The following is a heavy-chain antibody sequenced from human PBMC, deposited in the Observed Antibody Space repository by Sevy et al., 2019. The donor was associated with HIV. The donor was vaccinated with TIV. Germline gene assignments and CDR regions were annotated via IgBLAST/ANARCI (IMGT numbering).Heavy chain of an antibody. V-gene: IGHV3-30-3*01. Sequence: GGSLRLSCAVSGLTLRNYAMHWVRQTPGKGLEWVAVISYDGSDKYYAESVKGRFTISRDNSSNTVYLQMNSLRLEDTAVYYCARVRTDYSSSWHVWDYWGQGTLVTVSS. CDR1: GLTLRNYA. D-gene: IGHD6-13*01. J-gene: IGHJ4*02. CDR2: ISYDGSDK. CDR3: ARVRTDYSSSWHVWDY.